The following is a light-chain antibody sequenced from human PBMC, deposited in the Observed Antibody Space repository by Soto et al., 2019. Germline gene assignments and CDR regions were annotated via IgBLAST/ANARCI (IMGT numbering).Light chain of an antibody. CDR1: SRDVGAFNY. J-gene: IGLJ3*02. CDR2: EVN. Sequence: QSVLTQPASVSGSPGQSITISCTGTSRDVGAFNYVSWYQQHPAKAPKLLISEVNNRPSGVSHRFSGSKSGNTASLTIPGLQPADEADYYCSSYTTSGTYVLFGGGTQLTVL. V-gene: IGLV2-14*01. CDR3: SSYTTSGTYVL.